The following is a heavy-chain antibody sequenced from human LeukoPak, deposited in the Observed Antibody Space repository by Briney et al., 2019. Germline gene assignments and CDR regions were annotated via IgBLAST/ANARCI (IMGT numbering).Heavy chain of an antibody. CDR2: IYYNERT. CDR3: ARQPGDYLDY. Sequence: PSETLSLTCGVSGGSISGSNYYWDWIRQPPGKGPEWIGSIYYNERTEYNPALKSRATISVDTSKNHFSLTLRSVTAADTAIYYCARQPGDYLDYWGRGTLVTVSS. J-gene: IGHJ4*02. D-gene: IGHD4-17*01. CDR1: GGSISGSNYY. V-gene: IGHV4-39*01.